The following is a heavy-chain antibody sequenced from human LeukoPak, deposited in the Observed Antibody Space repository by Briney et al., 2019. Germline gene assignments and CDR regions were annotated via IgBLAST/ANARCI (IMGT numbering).Heavy chain of an antibody. J-gene: IGHJ4*02. D-gene: IGHD2-21*02. CDR1: GFTFSSYA. Sequence: PGGSLRLSCAASGFTFSSYAMHWVRQAPGKGLEYVTAISSNGGSTYYANSVKGRFTISRDNSKNTLYLQMGSLRAEDMAVYYCARSYVPSRNQLSVVVTAIDYWGQGTLVTVSS. V-gene: IGHV3-64*01. CDR2: ISSNGGST. CDR3: ARSYVPSRNQLSVVVTAIDY.